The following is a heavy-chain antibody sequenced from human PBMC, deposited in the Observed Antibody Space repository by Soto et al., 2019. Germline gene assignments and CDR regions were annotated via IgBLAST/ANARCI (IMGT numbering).Heavy chain of an antibody. D-gene: IGHD6-13*01. CDR2: INPNSGGT. V-gene: IGHV1-2*04. J-gene: IGHJ2*01. Sequence: ASVKVSCKASGYTFTGYYMHWVRQAPGQGLEWMGWINPNSGGTNYAQKFQGWVTMTRDTSISTAYMELSRLRSDDTAVYYCARVKSRSNWYFDLWGRGTLVTVSS. CDR1: GYTFTGYY. CDR3: ARVKSRSNWYFDL.